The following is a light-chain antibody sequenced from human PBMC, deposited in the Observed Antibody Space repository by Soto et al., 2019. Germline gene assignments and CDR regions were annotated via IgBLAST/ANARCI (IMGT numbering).Light chain of an antibody. CDR3: QQFET. V-gene: IGKV3-20*01. J-gene: IGKJ4*01. CDR1: QTVGSSF. CDR2: GAS. Sequence: DNVLTQSPATLSLSPGERATLSCRASQTVGSSFLAWYQQKRGQAPRLLIYGASNRATGIPDRFSGSGSGADFTLTINRLEPEDFAVYYCQQFETFGGGTKVDIK.